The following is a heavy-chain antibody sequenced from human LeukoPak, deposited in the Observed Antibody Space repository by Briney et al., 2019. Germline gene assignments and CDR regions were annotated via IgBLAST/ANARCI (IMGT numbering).Heavy chain of an antibody. D-gene: IGHD6-13*01. J-gene: IGHJ4*02. V-gene: IGHV3-33*03. CDR2: IWYDGSNK. CDR1: GFTFSSYG. Sequence: GGSLRLSCAASGFTFSSYGMHWVRQAPGKGLEWVAVIWYDGSNKYYADSVKGRFTISRDNAKNSLYLQMNSLRAEDTAVYYCATHRGGSSSWYPLFDYWGQGTLVTVSS. CDR3: ATHRGGSSSWYPLFDY.